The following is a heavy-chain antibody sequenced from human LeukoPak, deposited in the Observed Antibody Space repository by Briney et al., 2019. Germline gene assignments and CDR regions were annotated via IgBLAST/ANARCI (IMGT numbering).Heavy chain of an antibody. Sequence: ASVKVSCKASGYTFTSYDINWVRQATGQGLEWMGWMNPNSGKTGYTQKFQGRVTITRNTSISTAYMELSSLRFGDTAVYYCAREANYYDSSGYPYDAFDIWGQGTMVTVSS. CDR3: AREANYYDSSGYPYDAFDI. D-gene: IGHD3-22*01. J-gene: IGHJ3*02. V-gene: IGHV1-8*03. CDR2: MNPNSGKT. CDR1: GYTFTSYD.